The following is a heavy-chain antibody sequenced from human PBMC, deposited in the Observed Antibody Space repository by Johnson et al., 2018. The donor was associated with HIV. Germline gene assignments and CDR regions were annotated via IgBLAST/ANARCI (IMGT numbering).Heavy chain of an antibody. Sequence: VQLVESGGGLVQPGRSLRLSCAASGFTFDDYAMHWVRQAPGKGLEWVSGISWNSGSIGSADSVKGRFTISRENAKNSLYLQMNSLRAGDTAVYYCARGNGLHSSGDDAFDIWGQGTMVTVSS. D-gene: IGHD6-19*01. CDR3: ARGNGLHSSGDDAFDI. CDR1: GFTFDDYA. CDR2: ISWNSGSI. V-gene: IGHV3-9*01. J-gene: IGHJ3*02.